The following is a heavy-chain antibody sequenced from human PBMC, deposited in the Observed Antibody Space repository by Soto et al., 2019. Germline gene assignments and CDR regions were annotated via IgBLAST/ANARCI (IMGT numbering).Heavy chain of an antibody. V-gene: IGHV3-23*01. CDR3: AKTESFNGYYNAFDC. CDR1: GFTFSSYA. CDR2: ISGSGGST. Sequence: GGSLRPSCAASGFTFSSYAMSWVRQAPGKGLEWVSAISGSGGSTYYADSVKGRFTISRDNSKNTLYLQMNSLRAGDTAVYYCAKTESFNGYYNAFDCWGQGTRVTVSS. J-gene: IGHJ4*02. D-gene: IGHD3-9*01.